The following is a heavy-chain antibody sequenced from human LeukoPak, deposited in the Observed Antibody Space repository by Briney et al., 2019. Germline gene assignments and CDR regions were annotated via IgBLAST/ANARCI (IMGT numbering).Heavy chain of an antibody. D-gene: IGHD6-13*01. CDR2: ISYDGSNK. Sequence: GGSLRLSCAASGFTFSSYAMNWVRQAPGKGLEWVAVISYDGSNKYYADSVKGRFTISRDNSKNTLYLQMNSLRAEDTAVYYCARDRAAAGFDAFDIWGQGTMVTVSS. CDR1: GFTFSSYA. J-gene: IGHJ3*02. CDR3: ARDRAAAGFDAFDI. V-gene: IGHV3-30*04.